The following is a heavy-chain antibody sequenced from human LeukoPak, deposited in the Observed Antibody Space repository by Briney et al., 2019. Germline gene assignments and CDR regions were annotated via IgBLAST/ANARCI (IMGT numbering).Heavy chain of an antibody. V-gene: IGHV3-30*02. D-gene: IGHD3-10*01. Sequence: TGGSLRLSCAASGFTFSSYGMHWVRQAPGKGLEWVAFIRYDGSNKYYADSVKGRFTISRDNSKNTLYLQMNSLRAEDTAVYYCARDRWAAGDYYYYYYMDVWGKGTTVTVSS. CDR1: GFTFSSYG. CDR2: IRYDGSNK. CDR3: ARDRWAAGDYYYYYYMDV. J-gene: IGHJ6*03.